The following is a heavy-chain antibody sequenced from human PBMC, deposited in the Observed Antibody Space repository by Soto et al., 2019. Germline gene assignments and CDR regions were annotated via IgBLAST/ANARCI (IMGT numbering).Heavy chain of an antibody. V-gene: IGHV4-34*01. CDR1: GGSFSGYY. CDR3: ASASLGSCRGGSCYHPGGWFDP. D-gene: IGHD2-15*01. J-gene: IGHJ5*02. CDR2: INHSGST. Sequence: HGQLQQWGAGLFKPWGTLSLTCAGYGGSFSGYYWLWIRQPPGKGLEWIVEINHSGSTNYNPSLKSRVTLSVGTSNNHISLKVSSVTGADTAVYSCASASLGSCRGGSCYHPGGWFDPWGQGALIAVS.